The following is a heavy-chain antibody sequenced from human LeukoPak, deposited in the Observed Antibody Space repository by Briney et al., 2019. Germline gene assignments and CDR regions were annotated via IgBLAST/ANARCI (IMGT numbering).Heavy chain of an antibody. CDR1: GFTFSSYS. J-gene: IGHJ4*02. Sequence: GGSPRLSCAASGFTFSSYSMNWVRQAPGKGLEWVSYISSSSSTIYYADSVKGRFTISRDNAKNSLYLQMNSLRDEDTAEYYCARDNLGGDYDSSGFYHWGQGILVTVSS. V-gene: IGHV3-48*02. CDR2: ISSSSSTI. D-gene: IGHD3-22*01. CDR3: ARDNLGGDYDSSGFYH.